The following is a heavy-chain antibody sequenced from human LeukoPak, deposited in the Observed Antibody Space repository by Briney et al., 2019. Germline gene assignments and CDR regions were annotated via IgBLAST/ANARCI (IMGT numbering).Heavy chain of an antibody. Sequence: SETLSLNCAVSGGSFSGYYWSWIRQPPGKGLEWIGEINHSGSTNYNPSLKSRVTISVDTSKNQFSLNLSSVTAADTAVYYCARDMYSSGPGWFDPWGQGTLVTVSS. V-gene: IGHV4-34*01. CDR1: GGSFSGYY. CDR3: ARDMYSSGPGWFDP. J-gene: IGHJ5*02. CDR2: INHSGST. D-gene: IGHD6-19*01.